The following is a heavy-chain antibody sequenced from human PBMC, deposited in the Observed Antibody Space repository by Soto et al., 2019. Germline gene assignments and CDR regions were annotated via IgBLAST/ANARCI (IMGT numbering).Heavy chain of an antibody. V-gene: IGHV4-30-4*02. CDR3: AIARDTIFGVAGNNWFDP. CDR1: GDSIRSGNHY. D-gene: IGHD3-3*01. J-gene: IGHJ5*02. Sequence: SETLSLTCTVSGDSIRSGNHYWSWIRQPPGKGLEWIGYIYYSGSTYYSPSLKSRVTISVDTSKNQFSLKMSSVTAADTAVYYCAIARDTIFGVAGNNWFDPWGQGNLVTVSS. CDR2: IYYSGST.